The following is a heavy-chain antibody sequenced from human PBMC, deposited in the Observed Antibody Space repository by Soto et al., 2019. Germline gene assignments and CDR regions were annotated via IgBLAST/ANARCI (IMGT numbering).Heavy chain of an antibody. J-gene: IGHJ4*02. V-gene: IGHV3-53*01. CDR3: ARVEDIVVVPAALGVFDY. CDR2: IYSGGST. CDR1: GFTVSSNY. Sequence: EVQLVESGGGLIQPGGSLRLSCAASGFTVSSNYMSWVRQAPGKWLEWVSVIYSGGSTYYADSVKGRFTISRDNSKNTLYLQMNSLRAEDTAVYYCARVEDIVVVPAALGVFDYWGQGTLVTVSS. D-gene: IGHD2-2*01.